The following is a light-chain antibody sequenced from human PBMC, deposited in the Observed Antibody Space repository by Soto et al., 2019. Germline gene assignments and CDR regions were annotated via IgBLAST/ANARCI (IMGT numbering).Light chain of an antibody. Sequence: EIVLTQSPATLSLSPGERATLSCRASQSVSSHLAWYQQKPGQAPRLLIYDASNRATGIPARFSGSGSGTDFTLTISSLEPEDFAVYYCQQRSNWPWTFGQGTKLEIK. J-gene: IGKJ2*02. CDR2: DAS. CDR3: QQRSNWPWT. CDR1: QSVSSH. V-gene: IGKV3-11*01.